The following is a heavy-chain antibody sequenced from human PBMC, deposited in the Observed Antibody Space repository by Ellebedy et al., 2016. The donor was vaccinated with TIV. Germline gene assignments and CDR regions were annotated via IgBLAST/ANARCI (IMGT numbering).Heavy chain of an antibody. CDR2: IYHSGST. D-gene: IGHD3-16*01. V-gene: IGHV4-4*02. CDR3: ARVVWGGVYGINWFDP. J-gene: IGHJ5*02. CDR1: GGSISSSNW. Sequence: SETLSLTXAVSGGSISSSNWWSWVRQPPGKGLEWIGEIYHSGSTNYNPSLKSRVTISVDKSKNQFSLKLSSVTAADTAVYYCARVVWGGVYGINWFDPWGQGTLVTVSS.